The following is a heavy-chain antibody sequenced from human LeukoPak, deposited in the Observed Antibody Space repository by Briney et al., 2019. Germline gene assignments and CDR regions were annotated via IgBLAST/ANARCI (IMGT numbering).Heavy chain of an antibody. V-gene: IGHV6-1*01. D-gene: IGHD2-15*01. Sequence: SQTLSPTCAISGDSVSSDSAAWSWIRQSPSRGLEWLGRTYYRSKWYNDYAISVKSRITINPDTSKNQFSLQLNSVTPEDTAVYYCARGACYSCAFHIWGQGTMVTVSS. CDR3: ARGACYSCAFHI. CDR1: GDSVSSDSAA. J-gene: IGHJ3*02. CDR2: TYYRSKWYN.